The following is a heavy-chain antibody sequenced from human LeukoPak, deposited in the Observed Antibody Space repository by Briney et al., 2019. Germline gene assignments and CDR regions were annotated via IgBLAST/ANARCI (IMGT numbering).Heavy chain of an antibody. CDR1: DDSITMYY. V-gene: IGHV4-59*01. J-gene: IGHJ6*03. D-gene: IGHD4-11*01. Sequence: SETLSLTCSVSDDSITMYYWAWIRQPPGKGLEWIGYVDHTGSTNFNPSLNGRVSISRDTSKNLFSLRLRSATAADTAVYFCARGRVSSSTWYSTYYYYFYMDVWGKGTTVTVSS. CDR3: ARGRVSSSTWYSTYYYYFYMDV. CDR2: VDHTGST.